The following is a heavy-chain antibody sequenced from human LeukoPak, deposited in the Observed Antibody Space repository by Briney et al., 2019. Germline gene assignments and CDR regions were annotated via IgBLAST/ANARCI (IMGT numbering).Heavy chain of an antibody. CDR1: GFTFSSYW. CDR2: INSDGSST. D-gene: IGHD1-1*01. CDR3: ARVSGGTGIPH. Sequence: GGSLRLSCAASGFTFSSYWMHWVRHAPGKGLVWVSRINSDGSSTSYADSVKGRFTISRDNAKNTLYLQMNSLRAEDTAVYYCARVSGGTGIPHWGQGTLVTVSS. J-gene: IGHJ4*02. V-gene: IGHV3-74*01.